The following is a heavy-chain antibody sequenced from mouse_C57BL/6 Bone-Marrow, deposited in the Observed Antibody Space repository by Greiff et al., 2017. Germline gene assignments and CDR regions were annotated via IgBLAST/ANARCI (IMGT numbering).Heavy chain of an antibody. Sequence: VKLMESGPGLVQPSQSLSITCTVSGFSLTSYGVHWVRQSPGKGLEWLGVIWSGGSTDYNAAFISRLSISKDNSKSQVFFKMNSLQADDTAIYYCARTDYYGSSYPWYFDVWGTGTTVTVSS. CDR3: ARTDYYGSSYPWYFDV. D-gene: IGHD1-1*01. CDR2: IWSGGST. J-gene: IGHJ1*03. V-gene: IGHV2-2*01. CDR1: GFSLTSYG.